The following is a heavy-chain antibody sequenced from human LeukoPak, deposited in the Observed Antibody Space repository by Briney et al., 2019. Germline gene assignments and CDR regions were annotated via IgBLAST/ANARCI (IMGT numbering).Heavy chain of an antibody. CDR1: EFNFRNYW. J-gene: IGHJ4*02. V-gene: IGHV3-7*03. CDR3: ARDSAAHGGY. D-gene: IGHD6-25*01. Sequence: GGSLRLSRVVSEFNFRNYWMSWVRQTPGKGLEWVANIKQDGSDKYYVDSVKGRFIISRDNAKNSLYLQMNSLRDEDTAVYYCARDSAAHGGYWGQGTPVIVSS. CDR2: IKQDGSDK.